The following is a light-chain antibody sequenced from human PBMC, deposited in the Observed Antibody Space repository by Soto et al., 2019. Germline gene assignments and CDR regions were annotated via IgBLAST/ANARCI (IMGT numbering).Light chain of an antibody. V-gene: IGLV3-21*02. CDR3: QVWDSSSDHYV. Sequence: SYELPQPPSVSVAPGQTARISRGGNDIASKSVHWSQQKPGQAPVLVVYDDNDRPSGIPERLSGSNSGDTATLTISRVEAGDEADYYCQVWDSSSDHYVFGSGTKVTVL. CDR2: DDN. J-gene: IGLJ1*01. CDR1: DIASKS.